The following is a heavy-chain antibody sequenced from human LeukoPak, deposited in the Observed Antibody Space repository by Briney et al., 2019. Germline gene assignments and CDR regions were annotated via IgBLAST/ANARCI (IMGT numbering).Heavy chain of an antibody. V-gene: IGHV3-21*01. D-gene: IGHD5-18*01. J-gene: IGHJ3*02. CDR2: ISSSSSYI. Sequence: GGSLRLSCAASGFTFSSYSMNWVRQAPGKGLEWVSSISSSSSYIYYADSVKGRFTISRDNAKNSLYLQMNSLRAEDTAVYYCARGKDTAMANDAFDIWGQGTMVTASS. CDR1: GFTFSSYS. CDR3: ARGKDTAMANDAFDI.